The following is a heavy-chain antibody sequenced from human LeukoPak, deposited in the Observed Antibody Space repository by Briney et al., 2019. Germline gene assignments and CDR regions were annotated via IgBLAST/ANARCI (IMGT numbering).Heavy chain of an antibody. V-gene: IGHV3-30*18. CDR2: ISYDGSNK. J-gene: IGHJ6*03. Sequence: PGGSLRLSCAASGFTFRSYGMHWVRQAPGKGLEWVAVISYDGSNKYYADSVKGRFTISRDNSKNTLYLQMNSLRAEDTAVYYCAKCEKYCSGGSCYLYYYYYYMDVWGKGTTVTVSS. D-gene: IGHD2-15*01. CDR3: AKCEKYCSGGSCYLYYYYYYMDV. CDR1: GFTFRSYG.